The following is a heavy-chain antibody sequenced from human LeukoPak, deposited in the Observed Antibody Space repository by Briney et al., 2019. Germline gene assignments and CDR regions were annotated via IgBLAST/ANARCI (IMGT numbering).Heavy chain of an antibody. CDR3: ARRLQPTFYDSSGLIDY. D-gene: IGHD3-22*01. J-gene: IGHJ4*02. CDR2: IYYSGST. V-gene: IGHV4-39*01. CDR1: GGSISSSSYY. Sequence: PSETLSLTXTVSGGSISSSSYYWGWISQPPGKGLEWIGSIYYSGSTYYNPSLKSRVTISVDTSKNQFSLKLSSETAADTAVYYCARRLQPTFYDSSGLIDYWGQGTLVTVSS.